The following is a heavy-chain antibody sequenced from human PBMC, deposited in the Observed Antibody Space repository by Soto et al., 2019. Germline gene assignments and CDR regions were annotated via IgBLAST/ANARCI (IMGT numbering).Heavy chain of an antibody. D-gene: IGHD3-3*01. CDR3: ARNTYYDFWSGYYFIYYGMDV. J-gene: IGHJ6*02. V-gene: IGHV3-30-3*01. Sequence: GGSLRLSCAASGFTFSSYAMHWVRQAPGKGLEWVAVISYDGSNKYYADSVKGRFTISRDNSKNTLYLQMNSLRAEDTAVYYCARNTYYDFWSGYYFIYYGMDVWGQGTTVTVSS. CDR1: GFTFSSYA. CDR2: ISYDGSNK.